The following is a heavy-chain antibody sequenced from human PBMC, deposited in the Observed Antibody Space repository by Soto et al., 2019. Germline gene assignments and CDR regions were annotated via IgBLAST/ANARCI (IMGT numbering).Heavy chain of an antibody. Sequence: QVQLQQWGAGLLKPSETLSLTCAVDGGSVSGYYWTWIRQPPGKGLEWIGEINHSGNTNYNPALENQVTMSVDTANNYVSLKVTSVSAADTAVYYCARSELGARRHCDGTSCSNTLTKNGMDVWGQGTTVTVSS. D-gene: IGHD2-2*01. V-gene: IGHV4-34*01. CDR3: ARSELGARRHCDGTSCSNTLTKNGMDV. CDR2: INHSGNT. CDR1: GGSVSGYY. J-gene: IGHJ6*02.